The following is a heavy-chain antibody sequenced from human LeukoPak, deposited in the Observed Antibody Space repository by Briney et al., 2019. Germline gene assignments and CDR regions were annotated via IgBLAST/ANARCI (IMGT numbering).Heavy chain of an antibody. D-gene: IGHD4-17*01. V-gene: IGHV4-39*01. CDR1: GGSISSTSYY. CDR3: ASQPMTTVAFDY. CDR2: IYYSGST. Sequence: SSETLSLTCTVSGGSISSTSYYWGWIRQPPGKGLEWIGSIYYSGSTYYNPSLKSRVTISVDTSKNQFSLKLSSVTAADTAVYYCASQPMTTVAFDYWGQGTLVTVSS. J-gene: IGHJ4*02.